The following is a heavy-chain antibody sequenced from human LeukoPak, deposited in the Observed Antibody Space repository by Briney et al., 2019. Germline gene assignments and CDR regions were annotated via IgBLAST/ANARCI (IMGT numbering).Heavy chain of an antibody. Sequence: SHTLSLTCTVSGGSISSGSYYWSWIRQPAGKGLEWIGSNYTSGSTNYNPSLKSRVTISVDTSKNQFSLKLSSVTAADTAVYYCARDSLYAEGYWGQGTLVTVSS. V-gene: IGHV4-61*02. CDR3: ARDSLYAEGY. CDR2: NYTSGST. D-gene: IGHD2-2*01. CDR1: GGSISSGSYY. J-gene: IGHJ4*02.